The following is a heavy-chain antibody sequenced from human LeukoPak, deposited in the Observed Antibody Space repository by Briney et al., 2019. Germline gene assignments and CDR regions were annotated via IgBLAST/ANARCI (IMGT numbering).Heavy chain of an antibody. CDR1: GFTFSDYY. Sequence: SGGSLRLSCAASGFTFSDYYMSWIRQAPGKGLEWVSYITSSSSYTNYADSVKGRFTISRDNAKNSLYLQMNSLRAEDTAVYYCARAAVAGTVHDYWGQGTLVTVSS. CDR2: ITSSSSYT. D-gene: IGHD6-19*01. J-gene: IGHJ4*02. V-gene: IGHV3-11*06. CDR3: ARAAVAGTVHDY.